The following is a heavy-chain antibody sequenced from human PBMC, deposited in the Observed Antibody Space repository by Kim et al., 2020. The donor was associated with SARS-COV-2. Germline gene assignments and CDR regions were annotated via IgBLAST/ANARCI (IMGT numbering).Heavy chain of an antibody. CDR3: ARDQAPPYYDILTGYWKEGFDY. J-gene: IGHJ4*02. CDR1: GFTFSSYE. V-gene: IGHV3-48*03. CDR2: ISSSGSTI. D-gene: IGHD3-9*01. Sequence: GGSLRLSCAASGFTFSSYEMNWVRQAPGKGLEWVSYISSSGSTIYYADSVKGRFTISRDNAKNSLYLQMNSLRAEDTAVYYCARDQAPPYYDILTGYWKEGFDYWGQGTLVTVSS.